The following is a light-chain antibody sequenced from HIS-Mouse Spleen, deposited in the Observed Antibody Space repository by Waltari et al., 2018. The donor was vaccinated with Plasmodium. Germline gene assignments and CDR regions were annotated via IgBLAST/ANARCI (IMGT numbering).Light chain of an antibody. Sequence: EIVMTQSPATLSVSPGERATLSCRASQSVSSNLAWYQQKPGQAPRLLIYGASTRATGIPARFSGSGSRKEFTLTISSLQSEDVAVYYCQQYNNWSFTFGPGTKVDIK. CDR1: QSVSSN. V-gene: IGKV3-15*01. CDR3: QQYNNWSFT. CDR2: GAS. J-gene: IGKJ3*01.